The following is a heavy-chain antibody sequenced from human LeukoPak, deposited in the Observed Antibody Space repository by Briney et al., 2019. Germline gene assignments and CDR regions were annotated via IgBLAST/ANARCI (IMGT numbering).Heavy chain of an antibody. CDR2: FDPEDGET. CDR3: ATSKHVLRLGELDAFDI. V-gene: IGHV1-24*01. Sequence: ASVKVSCKVSGYTLTELSMHWVRQAPGKGLEWMGGFDPEDGETIYAQKFQGRVTMTEDTSTDTAYMELSSLRSEDTAVYYCATSKHVLRLGELDAFDIWGQGTMVTVSS. CDR1: GYTLTELS. J-gene: IGHJ3*02. D-gene: IGHD3-16*01.